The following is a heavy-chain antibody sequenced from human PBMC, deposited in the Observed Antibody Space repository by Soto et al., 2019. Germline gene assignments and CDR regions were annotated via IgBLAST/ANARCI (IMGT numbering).Heavy chain of an antibody. J-gene: IGHJ3*01. Sequence: ASVKVSCKASGYTFTGYYMHWVRQAPGQGLEWMGWINPNSGGTNYAQKFQGWVTMTRDTSISTAYMALSRLRSDDTAVYYCACSSLKQGATVYAIDVWGRGTMVTVSS. CDR2: INPNSGGT. D-gene: IGHD1-20*01. CDR3: ACSSLKQGATVYAIDV. CDR1: GYTFTGYY. V-gene: IGHV1-2*04.